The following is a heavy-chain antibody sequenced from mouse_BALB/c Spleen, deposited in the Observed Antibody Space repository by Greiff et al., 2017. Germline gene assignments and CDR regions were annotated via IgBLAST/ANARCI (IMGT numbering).Heavy chain of an antibody. CDR2: IDPSDSET. D-gene: IGHD2-1*01. CDR1: GYTFTSYW. V-gene: IGHV1-69*02. J-gene: IGHJ2*01. CDR3: AKELMGGNYYFDY. Sequence: QVQLQQPGAELVKPGAPVKLSCKASGYTFTSYWMNWVKQRPGRGLEWIGRIDPSDSETHYNQKFKDKATLTVDKSSSTAYIQLSSLTSEDSAVYYCAKELMGGNYYFDYWGQGTTLTVSS.